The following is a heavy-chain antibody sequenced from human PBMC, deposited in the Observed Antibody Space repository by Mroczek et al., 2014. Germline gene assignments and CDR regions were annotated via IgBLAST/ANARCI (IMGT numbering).Heavy chain of an antibody. V-gene: IGHV4-59*01. D-gene: IGHD3-22*01. CDR1: GGSISSYY. CDR2: IYYSGST. CDR3: ARTWYYYDSSGYYSLSWYFDL. J-gene: IGHJ2*01. Sequence: QVQLQESGPGLVKPSETLSLTCTVSGGSISSYYWSWIRQPPGKGLEWIGYIYYSGSTNYNPSLKSRVTISVDTSKNQFSLKLSSVTAADTAVYYCARTWYYYDSSGYYSLSWYFDLWGRGTLVTVSS.